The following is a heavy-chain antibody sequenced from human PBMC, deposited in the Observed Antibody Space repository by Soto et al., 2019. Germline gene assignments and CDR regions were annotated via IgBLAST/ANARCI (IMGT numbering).Heavy chain of an antibody. CDR1: GFTFSSYG. J-gene: IGHJ5*02. CDR2: IWYDGSNK. Sequence: GGSLRLSWAASGFTFSSYGMHWVRQAPGKGLEWVAVIWYDGSNKYYADSVKGRFTISRDNSKNTLYLQMNSSVTAADTAVYYCARVPSPWGQGTLVTVSS. CDR3: ARVPSP. V-gene: IGHV3-33*01.